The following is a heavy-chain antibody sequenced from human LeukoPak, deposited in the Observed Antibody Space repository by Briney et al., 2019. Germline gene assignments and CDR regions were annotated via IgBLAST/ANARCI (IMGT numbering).Heavy chain of an antibody. Sequence: GGSLRLSCAASGFTFSSYWMSWVRQAPGKGLEWVANIKQDGSEKYYVDSVKGRFTISRDNAKNLLYLQMNSLRAEDTAVYYCTRQDMTTFSPRRYFDYWGQGTLVTVSS. CDR1: GFTFSSYW. V-gene: IGHV3-7*01. CDR2: IKQDGSEK. J-gene: IGHJ4*02. D-gene: IGHD2/OR15-2a*01. CDR3: TRQDMTTFSPRRYFDY.